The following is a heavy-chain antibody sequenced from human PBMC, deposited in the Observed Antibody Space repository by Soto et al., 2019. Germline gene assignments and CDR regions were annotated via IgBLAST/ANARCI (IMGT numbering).Heavy chain of an antibody. Sequence: QVILAQSGAEVKKPGSSVKVSCKVSGGSFSSFSINWVRQAPGQRFEWMGGIIPILGTANFTQKFQDRVTFTAADSTATAYMTLSSLTSADTAFYYCPSFDSNGYYPQNHYWGPGTQVTVSS. D-gene: IGHD3-22*01. CDR1: GGSFSSFS. CDR3: PSFDSNGYYPQNHY. V-gene: IGHV1-69*01. J-gene: IGHJ4*02. CDR2: IIPILGTA.